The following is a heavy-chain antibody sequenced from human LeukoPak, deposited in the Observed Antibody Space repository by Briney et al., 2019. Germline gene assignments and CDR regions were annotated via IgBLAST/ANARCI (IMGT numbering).Heavy chain of an antibody. CDR1: GYSFTSYW. Sequence: GESLKISCKGSGYSFTSYWIGWVRQMPGKGLEWMGIIYPGDSDTRYSPSFQGQVTISADKSISTAYLQWSSLKASDTAMYYCARQSPSGSYYPDFDYWGQGTLVTVSS. J-gene: IGHJ4*02. D-gene: IGHD1-26*01. CDR2: IYPGDSDT. V-gene: IGHV5-51*01. CDR3: ARQSPSGSYYPDFDY.